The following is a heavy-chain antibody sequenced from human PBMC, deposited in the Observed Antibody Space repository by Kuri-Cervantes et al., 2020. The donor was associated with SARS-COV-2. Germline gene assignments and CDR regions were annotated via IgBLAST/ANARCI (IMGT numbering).Heavy chain of an antibody. Sequence: SETLSLTCTVSGGSISTSYWSWIRQPPGKGLEWIGYIYYSGSTNYNPSLKSRVTISVDTSKNQFSLKLSSVTAADTAVYYCARLGIAAAAPYFDYWGRGTLVTVSS. V-gene: IGHV4-59*08. CDR3: ARLGIAAAAPYFDY. CDR2: IYYSGST. D-gene: IGHD6-13*01. J-gene: IGHJ4*02. CDR1: GGSISTSY.